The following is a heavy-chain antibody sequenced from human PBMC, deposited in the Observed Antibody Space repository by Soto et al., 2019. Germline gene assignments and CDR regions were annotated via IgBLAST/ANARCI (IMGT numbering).Heavy chain of an antibody. Sequence: SETLSLTCTVSGGSISSGGYYWSWIRQHPGKGLEWIGYIYYSGSTYYNPSLKSRVTISVDTSKNQFSLKLSSVTAADTAVYYCARVGIAAAGGWPAFHIWGPGTMVTVXS. CDR1: GGSISSGGYY. D-gene: IGHD6-25*01. CDR2: IYYSGST. V-gene: IGHV4-31*03. CDR3: ARVGIAAAGGWPAFHI. J-gene: IGHJ3*02.